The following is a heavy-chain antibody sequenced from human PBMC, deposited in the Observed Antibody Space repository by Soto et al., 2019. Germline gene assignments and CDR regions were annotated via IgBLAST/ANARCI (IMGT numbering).Heavy chain of an antibody. CDR3: ARRDRGGFFRFFDS. J-gene: IGHJ4*02. D-gene: IGHD2-15*01. V-gene: IGHV1-69*06. CDR1: GVSLSTNP. CDR2: TGSGTGPG. Sequence: SVKVSCKASGVSLSTNPISWVRQAPGQGLEWMGGTGSGTGPGNNAQKFQGRLTVTADKSTSTVYMELTNLSSEDTAVYYCARRDRGGFFRFFDSCRQGTLVTVSS.